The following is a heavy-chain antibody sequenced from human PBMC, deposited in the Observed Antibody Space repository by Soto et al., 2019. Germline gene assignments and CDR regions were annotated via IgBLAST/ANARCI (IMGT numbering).Heavy chain of an antibody. CDR3: ARDWNYYDSSGYPTDAFDI. J-gene: IGHJ3*02. CDR1: GYTFTSYG. Sequence: ASVKVSCKASGYTFTSYGISWVRQAPGQGLEWMGWISAYNGNTNYAQKLQGRVTMTTDTSTSTAYMELRSLRSDDTAVYYCARDWNYYDSSGYPTDAFDIWGQGTMVTVSS. D-gene: IGHD3-22*01. CDR2: ISAYNGNT. V-gene: IGHV1-18*01.